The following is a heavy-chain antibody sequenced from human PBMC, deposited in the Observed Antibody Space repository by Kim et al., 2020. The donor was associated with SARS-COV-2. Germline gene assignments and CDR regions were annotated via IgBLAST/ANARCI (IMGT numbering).Heavy chain of an antibody. Sequence: SVKVSCKASGGTFSSYAISWVRQAPGQGLEWMGGIIPIFGTANYAQKFQGRVTITADESTSTAYMELSSLRSEDTAVYYCARGASWAYGDYFGPYYYGMDVWGQGTTVTVSS. D-gene: IGHD4-17*01. V-gene: IGHV1-69*13. CDR1: GGTFSSYA. CDR3: ARGASWAYGDYFGPYYYGMDV. J-gene: IGHJ6*02. CDR2: IIPIFGTA.